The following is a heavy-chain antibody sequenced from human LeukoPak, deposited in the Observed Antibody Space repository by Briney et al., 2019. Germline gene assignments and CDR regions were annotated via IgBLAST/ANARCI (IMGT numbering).Heavy chain of an antibody. J-gene: IGHJ4*02. Sequence: PGGSLRLSCAASGFTFSSYGMHWVRQAPGKGLEWVAFIRYDGSNKYYADSVKGRFTISRDNSKNTLYLQMNSLRAEDTAVYYCAKDSLDIVPTISYFDYWGQGTLVAVSS. CDR3: AKDSLDIVPTISYFDY. V-gene: IGHV3-30*02. CDR2: IRYDGSNK. D-gene: IGHD5-12*01. CDR1: GFTFSSYG.